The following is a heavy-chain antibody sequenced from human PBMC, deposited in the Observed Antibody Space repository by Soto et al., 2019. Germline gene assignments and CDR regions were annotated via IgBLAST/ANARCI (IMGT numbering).Heavy chain of an antibody. CDR2: ISWNSGSL. V-gene: IGHV3-9*01. CDR1: GFRFDDYA. Sequence: GGSLRLSCAASGFRFDDYAMHWVRQVPGKGLEWVSGISWNSGSLGYGDSVKGRFTISRDNAKNSLYLQMNGLRPEDTAFYYCVKDNGGYYDSSGNFEYWGQGSLVTVSS. CDR3: VKDNGGYYDSSGNFEY. J-gene: IGHJ4*02. D-gene: IGHD3-22*01.